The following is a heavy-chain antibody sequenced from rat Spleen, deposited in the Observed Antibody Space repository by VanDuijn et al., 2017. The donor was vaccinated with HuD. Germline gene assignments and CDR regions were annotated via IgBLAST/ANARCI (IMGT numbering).Heavy chain of an antibody. CDR1: GISFTDYS. J-gene: IGHJ4*01. V-gene: IGHV2S63*01. D-gene: IGHD5-1*01. CDR3: ARAPGNGYVMDA. Sequence: VQLKESGPGLVQPSQTLSLTCTVSGISFTDYSVHWVRQPPGKGLEWMGVMWRSGSTEYNSGLKSRLSISRDTSKNHIFLKMNSLQSEDTTTYYCARAPGNGYVMDAWGQGASVTVSS. CDR2: MWRSGST.